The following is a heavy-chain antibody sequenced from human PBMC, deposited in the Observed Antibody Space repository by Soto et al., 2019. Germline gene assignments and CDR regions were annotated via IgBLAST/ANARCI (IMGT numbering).Heavy chain of an antibody. D-gene: IGHD1-26*01. CDR3: ARGEQYSGTIFDY. V-gene: IGHV6-1*01. J-gene: IGHJ4*01. CDR1: GDSVSSNTAC. Sequence: QVQLQQSGPGLVKPSQTLLLTCDISGDSVSSNTACWNWVRQSPSRGLEWLGRTYYRSKWYYDYALSVRSRITINPDTSKNQYSLELISVTPEDTDVYYGARGEQYSGTIFDYCGQGTLVPVSS. CDR2: TYYRSKWYY.